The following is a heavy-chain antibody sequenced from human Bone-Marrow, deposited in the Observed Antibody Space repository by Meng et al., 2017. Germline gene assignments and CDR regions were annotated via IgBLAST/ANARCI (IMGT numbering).Heavy chain of an antibody. V-gene: IGHV4-34*01. CDR2: INHSGIT. J-gene: IGHJ4*02. D-gene: IGHD3-10*01. Sequence: SETLSLTCAVYGGSFSGYYWSWIRQPPGKGLEWIGEINHSGITNYNPSLKSRVTISVDTYKNQFSLKLSSVTAADTAVYYCARFRSTMVRGVNPKGYFDYWGQGTLVTVSS. CDR1: GGSFSGYY. CDR3: ARFRSTMVRGVNPKGYFDY.